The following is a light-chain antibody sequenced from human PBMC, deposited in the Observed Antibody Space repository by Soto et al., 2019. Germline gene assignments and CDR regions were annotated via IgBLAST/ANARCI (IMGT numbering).Light chain of an antibody. CDR1: KNDIGVYDF. Sequence: QSALTQPPSASGSPGQSVTISCTGTKNDIGVYDFVSWYQHHPGKAPRLIIYEVVQRPSGVPDRFSGSKSGNTASLTVSGLRAADEADYCCKSYACSNTYVFGSGTKLTVL. J-gene: IGLJ1*01. CDR3: KSYACSNTYV. CDR2: EVV. V-gene: IGLV2-8*01.